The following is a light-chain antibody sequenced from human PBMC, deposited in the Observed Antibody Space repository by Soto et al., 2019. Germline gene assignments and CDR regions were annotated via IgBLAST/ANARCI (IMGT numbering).Light chain of an antibody. J-gene: IGKJ4*01. CDR1: QSVNNY. V-gene: IGKV3-11*01. Sequence: EIVLTQSPATLSLSPGERATLSCRASQSVNNYLAWYQQRPGQAPRLLIYDVSSRATGIPARFSGSGSGTDFTLTISSLESEDSAVYYCQQRRNWPWLTFGGGTRVEIK. CDR2: DVS. CDR3: QQRRNWPWLT.